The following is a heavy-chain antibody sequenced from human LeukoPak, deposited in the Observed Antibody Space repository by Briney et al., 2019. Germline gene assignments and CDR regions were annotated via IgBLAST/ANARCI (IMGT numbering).Heavy chain of an antibody. CDR3: ARGEGVVADYNWFDP. V-gene: IGHV1-2*02. CDR1: GYSFTGDY. D-gene: IGHD2-15*01. J-gene: IGHJ5*02. CDR2: INPNSGGT. Sequence: ASVKVSCRASGYSFTGDYMHWVRQAPGQGLEWMGWINPNSGGTNYAQKFQGRVTMTRDTSISTAYMELSRLRSDDTAVYYCARGEGVVADYNWFDPWGQGTLVTVSS.